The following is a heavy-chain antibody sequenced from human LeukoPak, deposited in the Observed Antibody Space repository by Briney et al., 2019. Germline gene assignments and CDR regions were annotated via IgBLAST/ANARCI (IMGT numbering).Heavy chain of an antibody. CDR2: ISGSGGTT. D-gene: IGHD3-22*01. Sequence: GGSLRLSCAASGFTFSSYGMNWVRQAPGKGLEWVSGISGSGGTTYYADSVKGRFTISRDNSKNSLSLQVSSLRAEDTTVYYCAKTNGYYSDWGQGTLVTVSS. J-gene: IGHJ4*02. CDR3: AKTNGYYSD. CDR1: GFTFSSYG. V-gene: IGHV3-23*01.